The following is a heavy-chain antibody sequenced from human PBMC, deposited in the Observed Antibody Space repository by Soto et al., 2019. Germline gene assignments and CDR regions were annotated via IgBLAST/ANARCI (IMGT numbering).Heavy chain of an antibody. CDR2: ISYDSTKT. CDR3: ARTRSAWSDFHYYSLDV. D-gene: IGHD1-26*01. V-gene: IGHV3-30*03. CDR1: GFTFNSYG. Sequence: GGSLRLSCAAPGFTFNSYGMHWVRQGPGNGLEWVAFISYDSTKTYYADSVKGRFTISRDNSNSALYVQMNSLTGEDTAVYYCARTRSAWSDFHYYSLDVWGQGTTVTVSS. J-gene: IGHJ6*02.